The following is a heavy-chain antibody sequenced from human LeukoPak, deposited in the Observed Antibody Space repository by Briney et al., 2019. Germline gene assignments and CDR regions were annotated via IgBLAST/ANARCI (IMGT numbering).Heavy chain of an antibody. Sequence: LPGGSLRLSCAAPGFTFSSYAMSWVRQAPGKGLEWVSAISGSGGSTYYADSVKGRFTISRDNSKNTLYLQMNSLRAEDTAVYYCAKELQFSRGYPLRGGQGTLVTVSS. D-gene: IGHD5-12*01. V-gene: IGHV3-23*01. J-gene: IGHJ4*02. CDR1: GFTFSSYA. CDR2: ISGSGGST. CDR3: AKELQFSRGYPLR.